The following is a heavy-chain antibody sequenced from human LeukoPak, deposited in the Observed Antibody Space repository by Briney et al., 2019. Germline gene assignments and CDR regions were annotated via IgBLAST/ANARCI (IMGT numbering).Heavy chain of an antibody. D-gene: IGHD2-15*01. Sequence: PSEILSLTCTVSGGSISSGHYWWGWIRQPPGKGLDWIGSMYYSGNTHYNPSLQSRVTVSVDTSKNQFSLKLTSVTAADTAVYYCVRQRGVGSWSFDYWGQGNLVTVSS. CDR3: VRQRGVGSWSFDY. CDR1: GGSISSGHYW. V-gene: IGHV4-39*01. CDR2: MYYSGNT. J-gene: IGHJ4*02.